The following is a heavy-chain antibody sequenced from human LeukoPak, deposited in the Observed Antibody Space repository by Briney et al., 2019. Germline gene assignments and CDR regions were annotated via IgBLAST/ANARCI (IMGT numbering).Heavy chain of an antibody. D-gene: IGHD3-22*01. V-gene: IGHV3-23*01. CDR3: AKDGTGLTWDY. CDR1: GFTFSTNA. J-gene: IGHJ4*02. Sequence: GGSLRLSCAACGFTFSTNAMSWVRQAPGKGLEWVSAISGSGGNTFYADSVKGRFTISRDNSKNTLYLQMNSLRAEDTALYYCAKDGTGLTWDYWGQGTLVTVSS. CDR2: ISGSGGNT.